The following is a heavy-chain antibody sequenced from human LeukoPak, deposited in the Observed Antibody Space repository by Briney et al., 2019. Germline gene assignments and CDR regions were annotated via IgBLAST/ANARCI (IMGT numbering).Heavy chain of an antibody. CDR1: GGTFSSYA. J-gene: IGHJ6*03. CDR2: IIPIFGTA. Sequence: SVKVSCKASGGTFSSYAISWVRQAPGQGLEWMGGIIPIFGTANYAQKFQGRVTITTDESTSTAYMELSSLRSEDTAVYYCARGPIVVPAAMASYYYYYYHMDVWGKGTTVTVSS. V-gene: IGHV1-69*05. D-gene: IGHD2-2*01. CDR3: ARGPIVVPAAMASYYYYYYHMDV.